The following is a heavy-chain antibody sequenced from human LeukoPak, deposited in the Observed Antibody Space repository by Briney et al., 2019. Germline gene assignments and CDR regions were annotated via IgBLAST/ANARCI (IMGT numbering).Heavy chain of an antibody. CDR2: INHSGST. CDR1: GGSFSGYY. Sequence: PSETLSLTCAVYGGSFSGYYWSWIRQPPGKGLEWIGEINHSGSTNYNPSLKSRVTISVDTSKNQFSLKLSSVTAADTAVSYCATGGYCSGGSCYVWWGQGTLVTVSS. CDR3: ATGGYCSGGSCYVW. D-gene: IGHD2-15*01. V-gene: IGHV4-34*01. J-gene: IGHJ4*02.